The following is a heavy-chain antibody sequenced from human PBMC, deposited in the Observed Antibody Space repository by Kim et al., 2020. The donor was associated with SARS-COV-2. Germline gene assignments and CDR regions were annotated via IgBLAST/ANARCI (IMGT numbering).Heavy chain of an antibody. D-gene: IGHD2-2*01. CDR1: GIPFSNAW. CDR2: IKSKSDGGTA. Sequence: GGSLRLSCAVSGIPFSNAWFNWVRQAPGKGLEWVGRIKSKSDGGTADLAAPVKGRFAISRDDSNNTLYLLMNSLRTDDSAVYYCTTVSMRWGQGTLVTVSS. V-gene: IGHV3-15*01. J-gene: IGHJ4*02. CDR3: TTVSMR.